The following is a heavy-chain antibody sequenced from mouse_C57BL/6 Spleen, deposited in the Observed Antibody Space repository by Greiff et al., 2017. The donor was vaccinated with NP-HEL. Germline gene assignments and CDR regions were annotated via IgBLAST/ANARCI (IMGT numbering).Heavy chain of an antibody. V-gene: IGHV5-6*01. Sequence: EVQVVESGGDLVKPGGSLKLSCAASGFTFSSYGMSWVRQTPDKRLEWVATISSGGSYTYYPDSVKGRFTISRDNAKNTLYLQMSSLKSEDTAMYYCARDLGDYFDYWGQGTTLTVSS. D-gene: IGHD3-3*01. J-gene: IGHJ2*01. CDR3: ARDLGDYFDY. CDR2: ISSGGSYT. CDR1: GFTFSSYG.